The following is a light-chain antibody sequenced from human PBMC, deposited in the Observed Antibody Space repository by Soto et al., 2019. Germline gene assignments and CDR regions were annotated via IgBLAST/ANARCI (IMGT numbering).Light chain of an antibody. J-gene: IGKJ5*01. CDR3: QQRGNWPIT. CDR1: QSVSSGY. V-gene: IGKV3-11*01. CDR2: DAS. Sequence: EIVLTQSPGTLSLSPGERATLFCRASQSVSSGYLAWYQQKPGQAPRLLIYDASNRATGIPARFSGSGSGTDFTLTITSLEPEDFAVYYCQQRGNWPITFGQGTRLEIK.